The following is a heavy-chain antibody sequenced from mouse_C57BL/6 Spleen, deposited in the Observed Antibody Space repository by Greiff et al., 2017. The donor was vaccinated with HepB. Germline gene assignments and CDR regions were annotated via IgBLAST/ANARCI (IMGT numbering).Heavy chain of an antibody. V-gene: IGHV1-54*01. J-gene: IGHJ3*01. D-gene: IGHD2-4*01. CDR1: GYAFTNYL. CDR2: INPGSGGT. CDR3: ARKGPYDYAWFAY. Sequence: QVQLQQSGAELVRPGTSVKVSCKASGYAFTNYLIEWVKQRPGQGLEWIGVINPGSGGTNYNEKFKGKATLTADKSSSTAYMQLSSLTSEDSAVYFCARKGPYDYAWFAYWGQGTLVTVSA.